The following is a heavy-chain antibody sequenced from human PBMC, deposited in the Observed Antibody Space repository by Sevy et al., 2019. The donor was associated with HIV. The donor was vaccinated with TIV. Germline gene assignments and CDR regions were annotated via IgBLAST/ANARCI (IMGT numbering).Heavy chain of an antibody. D-gene: IGHD2-2*01. V-gene: IGHV3-30-3*01. CDR3: ARVHGQVVPAAKYGMDV. Sequence: LSLTCAASGFTFSSYAMHWVRQAPGKGLEWVAVISYDGSNKYYADSVKGRFTISRDNSKNTLYLQMNSLRAEDTAVYYGARVHGQVVPAAKYGMDVWGQGTTVTVSS. CDR2: ISYDGSNK. CDR1: GFTFSSYA. J-gene: IGHJ6*02.